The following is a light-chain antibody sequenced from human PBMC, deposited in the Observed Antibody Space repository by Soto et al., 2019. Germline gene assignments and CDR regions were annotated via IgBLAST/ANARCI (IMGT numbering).Light chain of an antibody. CDR1: SSDVGGYKY. CDR3: ASYTSSSTSVI. Sequence: QSALTPPASVSGSPGQSITLSCTGTSSDVGGYKYVSWYQQHPDKAPKLIIFEVSNRPSGISSRFSGSKSGNTASLTISGLQAEDEADYYCASYTSSSTSVIFGRGTKLTVL. J-gene: IGLJ2*01. V-gene: IGLV2-14*01. CDR2: EVS.